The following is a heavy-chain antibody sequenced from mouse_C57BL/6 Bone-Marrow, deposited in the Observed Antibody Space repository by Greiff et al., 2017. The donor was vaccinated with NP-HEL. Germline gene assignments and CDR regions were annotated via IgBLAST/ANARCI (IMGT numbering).Heavy chain of an antibody. J-gene: IGHJ4*01. CDR1: GFSLTSYA. V-gene: IGHV2-9-1*01. CDR3: ARGTAQTPYAMDY. D-gene: IGHD3-2*02. CDR2: IWTGGGT. Sequence: VQLQQSGPGLVAPSQSLSITCTVSGFSLTSYAISWVRQPPGKGLEWLGVIWTGGGTNYNSALKSRLSISKDNSKSQVFLKMNSLQTEDTARYYCARGTAQTPYAMDYWGQGTSVTVSS.